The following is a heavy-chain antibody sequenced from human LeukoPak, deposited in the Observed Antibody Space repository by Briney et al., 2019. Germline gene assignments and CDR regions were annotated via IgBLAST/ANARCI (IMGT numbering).Heavy chain of an antibody. D-gene: IGHD3-22*01. V-gene: IGHV1-8*01. CDR3: ARFRATMIVVGLDY. Sequence: ASVKVSCKASGYTFNSYDINWVRQATGQGLEWMGWMNPNSGNTGYAQKFQGRVTMTRNTSISTAYMELSSLRSEDTAVYYCARFRATMIVVGLDYWGQGTLVTVSS. CDR2: MNPNSGNT. J-gene: IGHJ4*02. CDR1: GYTFNSYD.